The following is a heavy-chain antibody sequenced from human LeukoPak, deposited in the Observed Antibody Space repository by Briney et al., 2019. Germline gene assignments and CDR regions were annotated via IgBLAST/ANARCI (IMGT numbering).Heavy chain of an antibody. CDR2: INPNSGGT. Sequence: ASVKVSCKASGYTFTGYYMHRVRQAPGQGLEWMGWINPNSGGTNYAQKFQGRVTMTRDTSISTAYMELSRLRSDDTAVYYCARTLSSSWSGTIDYWGQGALVTVSS. V-gene: IGHV1-2*02. CDR1: GYTFTGYY. D-gene: IGHD6-13*01. J-gene: IGHJ4*02. CDR3: ARTLSSSWSGTIDY.